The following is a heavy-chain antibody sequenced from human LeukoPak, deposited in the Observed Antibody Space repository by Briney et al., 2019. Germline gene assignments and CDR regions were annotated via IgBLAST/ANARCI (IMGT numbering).Heavy chain of an antibody. J-gene: IGHJ3*01. CDR1: GFTFSSYS. D-gene: IGHD3-22*01. CDR3: ARAFNFDNIGTLGVYDV. CDR2: ISSGSSTI. V-gene: IGHV3-48*01. Sequence: GGSLRLSCAASGFTFSSYSMNWVRQAPGKGLEWFSYISSGSSTIYYADSVKGRFTISRDNAKNSLYVQMNSLRAEDTAVYYCARAFNFDNIGTLGVYDVWGRGTMVTVSS.